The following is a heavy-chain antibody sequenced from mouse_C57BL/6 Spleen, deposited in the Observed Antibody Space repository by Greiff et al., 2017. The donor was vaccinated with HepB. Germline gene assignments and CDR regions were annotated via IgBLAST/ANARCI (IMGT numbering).Heavy chain of an antibody. J-gene: IGHJ3*01. Sequence: EVQLQQSGAELVRPGASVKLSCTASGFNIKDDYMHWVKQRPEQGLEWIGWIDPENGDTEYASKFQGKATITADTSSNTAYLQLSSLTSEDTAVYYCTTRGYYYSNYEWFAYWGQGTLVTVSA. CDR2: IDPENGDT. V-gene: IGHV14-4*01. CDR1: GFNIKDDY. CDR3: TTRGYYYSNYEWFAY. D-gene: IGHD2-5*01.